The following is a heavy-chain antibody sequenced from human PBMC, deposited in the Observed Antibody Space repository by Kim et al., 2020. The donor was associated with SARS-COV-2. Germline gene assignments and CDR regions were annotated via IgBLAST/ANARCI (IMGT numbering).Heavy chain of an antibody. D-gene: IGHD3-22*01. CDR3: ARPRIDYDSSGYYYVGAFDI. CDR2: IYPGDSDT. V-gene: IGHV5-51*01. Sequence: GESLKISCKGSGYSFTSYWIGWVRQMPGKGLEWMGIIYPGDSDTRYSPSFQGQVTISADKSISTAYLQWSSLKASDTAMYYCARPRIDYDSSGYYYVGAFDIWGQGTMVTVSS. J-gene: IGHJ3*02. CDR1: GYSFTSYW.